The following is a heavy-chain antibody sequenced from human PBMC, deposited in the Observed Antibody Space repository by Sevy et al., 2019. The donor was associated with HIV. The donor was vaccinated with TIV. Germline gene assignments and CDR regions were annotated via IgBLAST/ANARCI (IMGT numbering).Heavy chain of an antibody. CDR3: ARGHVVVPGAAPYYYYHMDV. CDR2: VSSSSGYI. D-gene: IGHD2-2*01. J-gene: IGHJ6*03. V-gene: IGHV3-21*01. CDR1: GFIFSTYS. Sequence: GGSLRLSCAASGFIFSTYSMNWVRQAPGKGLEWVSSVSSSSGYIYYADSVKGGFTISRDNAKNSLYLEMNSLRAEDTAVYFCARGHVVVPGAAPYYYYHMDVWGKGTTVTVSS.